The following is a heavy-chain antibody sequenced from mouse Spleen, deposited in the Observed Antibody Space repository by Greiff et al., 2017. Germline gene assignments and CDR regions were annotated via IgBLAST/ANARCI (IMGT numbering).Heavy chain of an antibody. D-gene: IGHD1-1*01. CDR1: GYTFTDYN. CDR3: ARRVFTTVVEYFAEYFDY. J-gene: IGHJ2*01. CDR2: INPNNGGT. Sequence: VQLKESGPELVKPGASVKMSCKASGYTFTDYNMHWVKQSHGKSLEWIGYINPNNGGTSYNQKFKGKATLTVNKSSSTAYMELRSLTSEDSAVYYCARRVFTTVVEYFAEYFDYWGQGTTLTVSS. V-gene: IGHV1-22*01.